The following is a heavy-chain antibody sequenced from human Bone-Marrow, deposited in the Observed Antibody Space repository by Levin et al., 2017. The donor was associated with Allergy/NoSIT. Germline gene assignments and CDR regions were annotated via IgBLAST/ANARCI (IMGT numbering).Heavy chain of an antibody. CDR3: ATLNPICVWGRYPYAFDI. Sequence: SETLSLTCTVSGGSISRHYWSWIRQPPGKGLEYIGYIHYRGRTNYSPSLKSRLSISIDTSKNQSALKLSSVTAADTAVYYCATLNPICVWGRYPYAFDIWGQGTLVTVSS. J-gene: IGHJ3*02. CDR1: GGSISRHY. D-gene: IGHD3-16*02. CDR2: IHYRGRT. V-gene: IGHV4-59*11.